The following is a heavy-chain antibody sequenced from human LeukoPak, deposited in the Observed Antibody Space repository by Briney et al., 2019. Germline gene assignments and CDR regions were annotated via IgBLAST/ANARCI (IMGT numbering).Heavy chain of an antibody. CDR1: GFTFSDYY. V-gene: IGHV3-11*01. D-gene: IGHD1-7*01. CDR2: ISSSGSTI. Sequence: GGSLRLSCAVSGFTFSDYYMSWIRQAPGKGLEWVSYISSSGSTIYYADSVKGRFTISRDNAKNSLYLQMNSLRAEDTAVYYCARDNNWNYNYYWGQGTLVTVSS. CDR3: ARDNNWNYNYY. J-gene: IGHJ4*02.